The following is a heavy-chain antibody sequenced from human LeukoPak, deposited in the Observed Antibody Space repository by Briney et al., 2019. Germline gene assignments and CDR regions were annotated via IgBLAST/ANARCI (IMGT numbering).Heavy chain of an antibody. CDR3: ARTYSNAFGP. J-gene: IGHJ5*02. D-gene: IGHD2/OR15-2a*01. V-gene: IGHV4-38-2*02. CDR1: GYSISSGYY. Sequence: PSETLSLTCTVSGYSISSGYYWGWIRQPPGKGLEWIGGIYHSGNTYYNPSLKSRVILSMDTSKNQFSLKLSSVTAADTAVYYCARTYSNAFGPWGQGTLVTVSS. CDR2: IYHSGNT.